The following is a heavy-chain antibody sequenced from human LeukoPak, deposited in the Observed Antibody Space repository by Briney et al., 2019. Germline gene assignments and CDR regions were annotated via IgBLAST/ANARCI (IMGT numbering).Heavy chain of an antibody. CDR1: GFTFSSYA. J-gene: IGHJ4*02. V-gene: IGHV3-23*01. Sequence: GGSLRLSCAASGFTFSSYAMSWVRQAPGKGLEWVSSIDASGGSTYYADSVKGRFTISRDNSKNTFYLQMTSLRADDTAVYYCAKRGVVIRVILVGFHKEAYYFDSWGQGALVTVSS. D-gene: IGHD3-22*01. CDR3: AKRGVVIRVILVGFHKEAYYFDS. CDR2: IDASGGST.